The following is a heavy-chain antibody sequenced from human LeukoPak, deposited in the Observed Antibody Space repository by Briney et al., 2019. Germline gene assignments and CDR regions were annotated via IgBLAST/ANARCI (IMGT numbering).Heavy chain of an antibody. J-gene: IGHJ4*02. CDR3: GRDYYDSSGYYYLPDY. CDR1: GFTFSDYG. D-gene: IGHD3-22*01. CDR2: ISYDGRKM. V-gene: IGHV3-30*03. Sequence: PGGSLRLSCVASGFTFSDYGIHWVRQAPGKGLEWVAVISYDGRKMKYADSVKGRFTISRDNSKDTLSLHMNTLRTEDTAVYYCGRDYYDSSGYYYLPDYWGQGTLVTVSS.